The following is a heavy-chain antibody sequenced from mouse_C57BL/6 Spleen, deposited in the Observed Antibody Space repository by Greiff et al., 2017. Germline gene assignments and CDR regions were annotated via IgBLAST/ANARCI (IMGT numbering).Heavy chain of an antibody. V-gene: IGHV5-17*01. Sequence: DVMLVESGGGLVKPGGSLKLSCAASGFTFSDYGMHWVRQAPEKGLEWVAYISSGSSTIYYADTVKGRFTISRDNAKNNLFLQMTSLRSEDTAMYYCARLTGRDYFDYWGQGTTLTVSS. CDR1: GFTFSDYG. CDR3: ARLTGRDYFDY. D-gene: IGHD4-1*01. J-gene: IGHJ2*01. CDR2: ISSGSSTI.